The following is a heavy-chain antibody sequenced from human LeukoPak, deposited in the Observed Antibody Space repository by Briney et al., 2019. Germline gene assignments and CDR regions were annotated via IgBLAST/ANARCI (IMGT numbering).Heavy chain of an antibody. D-gene: IGHD3-22*01. CDR1: DFTFSIYA. Sequence: PVGELSLSGAGSDFTFSIYAMSWVGPAPGKGLEGVSYINSSGGVIYFADSVKGRFTTSRDNAKKSLYLQMKSLRAEDTAVYYCTRGPPNYLESSGYFYLWGQGTLVTVSS. J-gene: IGHJ4*02. CDR3: TRGPPNYLESSGYFYL. CDR2: INSSGGVI. V-gene: IGHV3-48*03.